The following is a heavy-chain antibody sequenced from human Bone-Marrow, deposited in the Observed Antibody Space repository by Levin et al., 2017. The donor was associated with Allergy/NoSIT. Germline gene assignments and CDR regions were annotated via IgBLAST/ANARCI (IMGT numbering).Heavy chain of an antibody. CDR3: SVVRAGDCSGGVCYALDF. CDR1: GSTFSGSV. CDR2: IRSKPNSYAT. V-gene: IGHV3-73*01. D-gene: IGHD2-8*02. Sequence: PGASVKVSCAASGSTFSGSVVHWVRQASGKGLEWVGRIRSKPNSYATAYAASVKGRFTISRDDSQNTAYLQMNSLKTEDTAVYYCSVVRAGDCSGGVCYALDFWGQGTMVTVSS. J-gene: IGHJ3*01.